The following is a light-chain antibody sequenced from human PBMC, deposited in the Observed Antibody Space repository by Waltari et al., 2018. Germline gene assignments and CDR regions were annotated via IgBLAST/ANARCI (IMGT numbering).Light chain of an antibody. CDR2: GAS. J-gene: IGKJ1*01. Sequence: EIVLTQSPGTLSLSPGERATLSCRASQSVSSIYLAWYQQKPGQAPGLLIYGASGRATGIPDRFSGSGSGTDFTLTISRLEPEDFAVYYCQQFGNSQWTFGQGTKVEIK. CDR3: QQFGNSQWT. V-gene: IGKV3-20*01. CDR1: QSVSSIY.